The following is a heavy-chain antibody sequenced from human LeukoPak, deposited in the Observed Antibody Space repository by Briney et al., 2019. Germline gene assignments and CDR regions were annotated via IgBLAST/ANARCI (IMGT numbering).Heavy chain of an antibody. J-gene: IGHJ6*03. V-gene: IGHV4-61*02. CDR2: MYIGGRT. Sequence: PSETLSLTCTVTGTSIRSGSYYWNWIRQAAGKGLEWIGRMYIGGRTTYNPSLKSRVTISLETTENQFSLRLRSVTAADTAVYYCAREGIAVADTYYYYYMDVWGKGTWVTVSS. CDR1: GTSIRSGSYY. CDR3: AREGIAVADTYYYYYMDV. D-gene: IGHD6-19*01.